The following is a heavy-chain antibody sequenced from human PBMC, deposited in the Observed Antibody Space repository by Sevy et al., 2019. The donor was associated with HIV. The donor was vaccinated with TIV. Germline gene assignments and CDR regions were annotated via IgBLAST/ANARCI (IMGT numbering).Heavy chain of an antibody. D-gene: IGHD1-20*01. CDR3: ARIYNWNDVMDHGMDI. CDR2: ISRSSETK. CDR1: GFTLSTYS. V-gene: IGHV3-48*02. Sequence: GGSLRLSCVASGFTLSTYSMNWVRQAPGKGLEWVSYISRSSETKYYVDSVKGRFTISRDNAKDSLYLQMNSLRDEDTAVYYCARIYNWNDVMDHGMDIWGQGTTVTVSS. J-gene: IGHJ6*02.